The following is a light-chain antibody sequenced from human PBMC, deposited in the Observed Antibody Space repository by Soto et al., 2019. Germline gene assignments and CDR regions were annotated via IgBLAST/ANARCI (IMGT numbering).Light chain of an antibody. CDR1: SSDVGSYNL. V-gene: IGLV2-23*02. CDR2: DVS. CDR3: CSYAGSSTFVV. Sequence: QSAPTQPASVSGSPGQSITISCTGTSSDVGSYNLVSWYQQHPGKAPKLMIYDVSKRPSGVSNRFSGSKSGNTASLTISGLQAEDEADYYCCSYAGSSTFVVFGAGTKLTVL. J-gene: IGLJ2*01.